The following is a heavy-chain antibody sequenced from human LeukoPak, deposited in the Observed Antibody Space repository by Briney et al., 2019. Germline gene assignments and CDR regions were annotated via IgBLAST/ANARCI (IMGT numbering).Heavy chain of an antibody. J-gene: IGHJ4*02. V-gene: IGHV5-51*01. Sequence: RGESLKISCKGSGYSFTSYWIGWVRQMPGKGLEWMGIIYPGDSDTRYSPSFQGQVTISADKSISTAYLQWSSLKASDTAMYYCARRGYCSGGSCYSIDYWGQGTLVTVSS. CDR2: IYPGDSDT. CDR1: GYSFTSYW. D-gene: IGHD2-15*01. CDR3: ARRGYCSGGSCYSIDY.